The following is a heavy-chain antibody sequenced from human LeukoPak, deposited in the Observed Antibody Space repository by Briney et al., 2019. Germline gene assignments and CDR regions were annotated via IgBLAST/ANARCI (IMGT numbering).Heavy chain of an antibody. CDR1: GGSISSYY. D-gene: IGHD2-21*01. V-gene: IGHV4-59*12. CDR3: AREAYFWSVPYYYYMDV. Sequence: KASETLSLTCTVSGGSISSYYWSWIRQPPGKGLEWIGYIYYSGSTNYNPSLKSRVTISVDTSKNQFSLKLSSVTAADTAVYYCAREAYFWSVPYYYYMDVWGKGTTVTISS. CDR2: IYYSGST. J-gene: IGHJ6*03.